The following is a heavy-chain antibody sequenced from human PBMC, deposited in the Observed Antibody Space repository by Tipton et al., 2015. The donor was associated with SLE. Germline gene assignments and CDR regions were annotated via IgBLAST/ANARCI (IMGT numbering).Heavy chain of an antibody. CDR1: GGSFSGYY. J-gene: IGHJ4*02. D-gene: IGHD3-3*01. CDR2: INHSGST. Sequence: TLSLTCTVSGGSFSGYYWSWIRQPPGKGLEWIGEINHSGSTNYNPSLKSRVTISVDTSKNQFSLKLSSVTAADTAVYYCARFWSGYSYYFDYWGQGTLVTVSS. CDR3: ARFWSGYSYYFDY. V-gene: IGHV4-34*01.